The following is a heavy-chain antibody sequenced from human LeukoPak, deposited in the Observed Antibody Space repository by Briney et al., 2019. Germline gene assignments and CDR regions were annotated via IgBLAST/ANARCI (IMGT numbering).Heavy chain of an antibody. CDR2: FDPEDGET. Sequence: ASVTVSCKVSGYTLTELSMHWVRQAPGKGLEWMGGFDPEDGETIYAQKFQGRVTMTEDTSTDTAYMELSSLRSEDTAVYYCATSRPDGDYGRAIFDYWGQGTLVTVSS. J-gene: IGHJ4*02. CDR3: ATSRPDGDYGRAIFDY. D-gene: IGHD4-17*01. CDR1: GYTLTELS. V-gene: IGHV1-24*01.